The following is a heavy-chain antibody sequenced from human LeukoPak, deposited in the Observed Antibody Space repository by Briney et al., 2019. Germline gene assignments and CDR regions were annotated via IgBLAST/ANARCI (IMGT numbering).Heavy chain of an antibody. Sequence: AKGKGLELFSSISSSSSYIYYADSVKGRFPISRDNAKNSLYLQMNSLRAEDTAVYYCARDPGYYYDSSGYYPDYWGQGTLVTVSS. CDR2: ISSSSSYI. D-gene: IGHD3-22*01. J-gene: IGHJ4*02. CDR3: ARDPGYYYDSSGYYPDY. V-gene: IGHV3-21*01.